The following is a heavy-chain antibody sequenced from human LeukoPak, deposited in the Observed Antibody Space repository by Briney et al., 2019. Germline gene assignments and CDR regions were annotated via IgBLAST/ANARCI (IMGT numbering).Heavy chain of an antibody. CDR2: INHDGTEK. V-gene: IGHV3-7*01. J-gene: IGHJ4*02. CDR3: ASGNYFNS. Sequence: GGSLRLSCAASGFTFGTFWMSWVRQAPGKGQEWVANINHDGTEKHYVDSVKGRFTISRDNGKKSLYLQMNSLRVEDTAVYFCASGNYFNSWGQGTLVAVSS. CDR1: GFTFGTFW. D-gene: IGHD2-15*01.